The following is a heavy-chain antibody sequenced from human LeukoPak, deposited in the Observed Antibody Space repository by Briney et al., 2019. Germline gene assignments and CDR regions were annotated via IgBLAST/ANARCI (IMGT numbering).Heavy chain of an antibody. Sequence: SGPTLVNPTQTLTLTCSFSGFSLSTSGVGVGWIRQPPGKALEWLALIYWNDDKRYSPSLKSRLTITKDTSKNQVVLTMTNMDPVDTATYYCAHLDYYDSSGYYSNLHNWFDPWGQGTLVTVSS. J-gene: IGHJ5*02. CDR2: IYWNDDK. D-gene: IGHD3-22*01. V-gene: IGHV2-5*01. CDR3: AHLDYYDSSGYYSNLHNWFDP. CDR1: GFSLSTSGVG.